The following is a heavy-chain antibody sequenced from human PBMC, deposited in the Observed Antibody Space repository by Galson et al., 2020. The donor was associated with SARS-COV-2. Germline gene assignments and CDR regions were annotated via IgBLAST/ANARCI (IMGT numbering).Heavy chain of an antibody. J-gene: IGHJ4*02. CDR1: GFTFSDYY. D-gene: IGHD3-3*01. CDR2: ISSSGSTI. Sequence: GESLKISCAASGFTFSDYYMSWIRQAPGKGLEWVSYISSSGSTIYYADSVKGRFTISRDNAKNSLYLQMNSLRAEDTAVYYCARDRMLSITSFGVVIMGPFYDWGQGTLVTVSS. V-gene: IGHV3-11*01. CDR3: ARDRMLSITSFGVVIMGPFYD.